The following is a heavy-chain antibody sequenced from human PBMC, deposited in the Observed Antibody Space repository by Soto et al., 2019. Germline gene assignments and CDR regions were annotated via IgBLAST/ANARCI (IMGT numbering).Heavy chain of an antibody. D-gene: IGHD5-12*01. CDR3: ARHTDGYNPLDY. CDR1: GYSFTTYW. CDR2: IHPGFSDT. V-gene: IGHV5-51*01. J-gene: IGHJ4*02. Sequence: PXESLKMSCTGSGYSFTTYWIGWVRQMPGKGLEWMGIIHPGFSDTRYSPSFQGQVTISADTSINTAHLQWSSLKASDTAIYYCARHTDGYNPLDYWGQGTLVTVSS.